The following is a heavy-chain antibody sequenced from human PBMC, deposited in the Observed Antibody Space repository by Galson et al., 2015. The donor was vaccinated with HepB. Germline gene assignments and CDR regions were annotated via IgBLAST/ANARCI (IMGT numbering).Heavy chain of an antibody. J-gene: IGHJ4*02. CDR2: ISAYNGNT. CDR1: GYTFTSYG. V-gene: IGHV1-18*01. CDR3: ARAPGWIPNPSMGELLRFDY. D-gene: IGHD1-26*01. Sequence: SVKVSCKAPGYTFTSYGISWVRQAPGQGLEWMGWISAYNGNTNYAQKLQGRVTMTTDTSTSTAYMELRSLRSDDTAVYYCARAPGWIPNPSMGELLRFDYWGQGTLVTVSS.